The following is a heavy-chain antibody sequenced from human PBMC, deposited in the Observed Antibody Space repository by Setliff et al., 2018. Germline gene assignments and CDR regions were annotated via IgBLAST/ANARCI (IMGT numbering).Heavy chain of an antibody. CDR1: GYTFTSYV. Sequence: ASVKVSCKASGYTFTSYVMHWVRQAPGQRLEWMGWINTGNGNTKYSQKFQGWVTMTTDTSTSTAYMELRSLRSDDTAVYYCAREGRFQLPQYYYYYGMDVWGQGTTVTVSS. J-gene: IGHJ6*02. CDR3: AREGRFQLPQYYYYYGMDV. CDR2: INTGNGNT. D-gene: IGHD3-3*01. V-gene: IGHV1-3*04.